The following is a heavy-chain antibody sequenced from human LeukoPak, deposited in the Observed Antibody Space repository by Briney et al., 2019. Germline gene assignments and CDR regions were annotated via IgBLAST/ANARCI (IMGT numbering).Heavy chain of an antibody. CDR1: GYSFSNYG. Sequence: GASVKVSCKGSGYSFSNYGISWVRQAHGQGLEWMAWITPYNGNTNYAQKLQGRVTVTTDTSTTTAYMELRSLRSDDTAVYYCARSGYCSGGSCSPNGAFDIWGQGTMVTVSS. CDR2: ITPYNGNT. CDR3: ARSGYCSGGSCSPNGAFDI. D-gene: IGHD2-15*01. J-gene: IGHJ3*02. V-gene: IGHV1-18*01.